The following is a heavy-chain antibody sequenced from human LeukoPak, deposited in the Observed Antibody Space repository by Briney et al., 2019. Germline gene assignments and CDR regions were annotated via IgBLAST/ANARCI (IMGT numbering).Heavy chain of an antibody. J-gene: IGHJ4*02. CDR2: LKPDGRDK. V-gene: IGHV3-7*05. Sequence: PGGSLRLSCAASGFTFSSYWMDWVRQAPGKGLEWVANLKPDGRDKYYTDSVKGRFTISRDNAKGSLYLQMNRLRAEDTAVYYCVRDLDFWGQGTLVTVSS. CDR3: VRDLDF. CDR1: GFTFSSYW.